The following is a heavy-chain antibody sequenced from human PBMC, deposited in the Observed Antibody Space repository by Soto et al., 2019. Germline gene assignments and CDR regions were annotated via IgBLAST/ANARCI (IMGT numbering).Heavy chain of an antibody. CDR2: IIPIFGTA. CDR3: ARAHQPRGYSYGWMDV. V-gene: IGHV1-69*12. D-gene: IGHD5-18*01. Sequence: QVQLVQSGAEVKKPGSSVKVSCKASGGTFSSYAISWVRQAPGQGLEWMGGIIPIFGTANYAQKFQGRVTITADESTSTDYMELSSRRSEDTAVYYCARAHQPRGYSYGWMDVWGQGTTVTVSS. CDR1: GGTFSSYA. J-gene: IGHJ6*02.